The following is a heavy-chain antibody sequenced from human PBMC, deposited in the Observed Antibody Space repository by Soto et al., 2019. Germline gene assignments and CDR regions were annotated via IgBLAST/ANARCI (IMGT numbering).Heavy chain of an antibody. V-gene: IGHV3-9*01. J-gene: IGHJ4*02. CDR2: ISWNSATL. Sequence: DVQLVESGGGLVQPGGSVRLSCVGSGFIFEDFAMNWVRQVPGKGLEWVSGISWNSATLAYADSVKGRFIVSRDNAKNILYLQMNSLRPEDAALYYCAKDVGSYYYDTSAYLYDYWGQGTLVTVSS. CDR1: GFIFEDFA. CDR3: AKDVGSYYYDTSAYLYDY. D-gene: IGHD3-22*01.